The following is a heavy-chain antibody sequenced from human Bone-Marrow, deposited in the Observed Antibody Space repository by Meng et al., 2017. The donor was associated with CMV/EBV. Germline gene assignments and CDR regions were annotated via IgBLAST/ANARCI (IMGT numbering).Heavy chain of an antibody. CDR2: ITGNGGSI. Sequence: GESLKISCSASGLSFSTYDMSWVRQAPGKGLEWVSIITGNGGSIHYADSVKGRFTISRDNSKNMLFLQMNSLRAEDTAIYYCAKGRYSSAYYYWGQGTLVTASS. J-gene: IGHJ4*02. CDR1: GLSFSTYD. D-gene: IGHD6-19*01. CDR3: AKGRYSSAYYY. V-gene: IGHV3-23*01.